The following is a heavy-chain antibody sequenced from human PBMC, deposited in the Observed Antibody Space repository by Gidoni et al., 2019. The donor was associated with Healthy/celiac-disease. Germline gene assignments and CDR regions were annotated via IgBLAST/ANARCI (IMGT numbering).Heavy chain of an antibody. Sequence: QVQLVESGGGVVQPGRSLRLSCADSGFTFSSYAMHWVRQAPGKGLEWVAVISYDGSNKYYADSVKGRFTISRYNSKNTLYLQMNSLRAEDTAVYYCYIGYDFWSGYPPYYYGMDVWGQGTTVTVSS. CDR3: YIGYDFWSGYPPYYYGMDV. D-gene: IGHD3-3*01. CDR2: ISYDGSNK. J-gene: IGHJ6*02. V-gene: IGHV3-30-3*01. CDR1: GFTFSSYA.